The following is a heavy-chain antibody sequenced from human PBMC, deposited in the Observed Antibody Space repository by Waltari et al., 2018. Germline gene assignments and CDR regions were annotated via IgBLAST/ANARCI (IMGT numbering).Heavy chain of an antibody. V-gene: IGHV4-38-2*02. CDR2: IYHSGST. D-gene: IGHD1-26*01. CDR3: AREPVGATGHLDY. J-gene: IGHJ4*02. CDR1: GYSLSSGYY. Sequence: QVQLQESGPGLVKPSETLSLTCTVSGYSLSSGYYWGWIRQPPGKGLEWIGSIYHSGSTYYNPSLKSRVTISVDTSKNQFSLKLSSVTAADTAVYYCAREPVGATGHLDYWGQGTLVTVSS.